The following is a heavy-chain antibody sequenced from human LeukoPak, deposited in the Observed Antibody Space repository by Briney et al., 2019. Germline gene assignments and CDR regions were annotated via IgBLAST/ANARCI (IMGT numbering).Heavy chain of an antibody. Sequence: GRSLRLSCAASGFTFDDYAMHWVRQAPGKGLEWVSGISWNSGSIGYADSVKGRFTISRDNAKNSLYLQMNSLRAEDTALYYCAKDTYYDILTGYSPQGGFDHWGQGTLVTVSS. CDR2: ISWNSGSI. CDR3: AKDTYYDILTGYSPQGGFDH. D-gene: IGHD3-9*01. CDR1: GFTFDDYA. J-gene: IGHJ4*02. V-gene: IGHV3-9*01.